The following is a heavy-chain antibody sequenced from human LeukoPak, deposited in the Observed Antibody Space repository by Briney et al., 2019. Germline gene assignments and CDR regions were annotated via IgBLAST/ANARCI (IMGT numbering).Heavy chain of an antibody. J-gene: IGHJ5*02. V-gene: IGHV4-61*02. CDR3: ARGGGKITMVRGVITQGFDP. CDR1: GDSISSGDYY. D-gene: IGHD3-10*01. CDR2: ISSSGST. Sequence: SQTLSLTCTVSGDSISSGDYYWSWIRQPAGKGLEWIGRISSSGSTNYNPFLKSRVTISVDTSKNQFSLKLSSVTAADTAVYYCARGGGKITMVRGVITQGFDPWGQGTLVTVSS.